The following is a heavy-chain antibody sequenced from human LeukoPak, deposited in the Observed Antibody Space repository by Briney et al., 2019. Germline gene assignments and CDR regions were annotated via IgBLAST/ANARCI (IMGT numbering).Heavy chain of an antibody. CDR1: GFTVRSNY. CDR3: ARDVGGSYPIGVDY. J-gene: IGHJ4*02. Sequence: PGGSLRLSCAASGFTVRSNYMSWVRQAPGKGLEWVSVIYSGGSTYYADSVKGRFTISRDNSKNTLYLQMNSLRAEDTAVYYCARDVGGSYPIGVDYWGQGTLVTVSS. CDR2: IYSGGST. V-gene: IGHV3-66*01. D-gene: IGHD1-26*01.